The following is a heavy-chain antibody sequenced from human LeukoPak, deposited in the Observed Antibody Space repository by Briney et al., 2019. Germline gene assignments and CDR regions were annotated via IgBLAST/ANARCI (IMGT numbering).Heavy chain of an antibody. CDR3: ARVKGLHDAFDI. Sequence: ASVKVSCKASGYTFTGYYMHWVRQAPGQGLEWMGWTNPNSGGTNYAQKFQGRVTMTRDTSISTAYMELSRLRSDDTAVYYCARVKGLHDAFDIWGQGTMVTVSS. CDR1: GYTFTGYY. V-gene: IGHV1-2*02. CDR2: TNPNSGGT. J-gene: IGHJ3*02.